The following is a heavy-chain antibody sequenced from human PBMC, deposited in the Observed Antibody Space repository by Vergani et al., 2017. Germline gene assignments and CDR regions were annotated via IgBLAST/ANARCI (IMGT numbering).Heavy chain of an antibody. D-gene: IGHD6-19*01. V-gene: IGHV1-69*04. CDR2: IIPILGIA. CDR1: GGTFSSYT. J-gene: IGHJ4*02. CDR3: AREQSEYSSGWYSY. Sequence: QVQLVQSGAEVKKPGSSVKVSCKASGGTFSSYTISWVRQAPGQGLEWMGRIIPILGIANYAQKFQGRVTITADKSTSTAYMELSSLRSEDTAVYYCAREQSEYSSGWYSYWGQGTLVTVAS.